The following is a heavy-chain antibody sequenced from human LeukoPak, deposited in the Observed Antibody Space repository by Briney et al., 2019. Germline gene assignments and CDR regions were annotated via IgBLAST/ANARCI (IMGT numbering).Heavy chain of an antibody. CDR1: GGSISSGSYY. CDR3: ARSTDSSGYYQRYFDY. V-gene: IGHV4-61*02. Sequence: PSQTLSLTCTVSGGSISSGSYYWSWIRQPAGKGLEWIGRIYTSGSTNYNPSLKSRVTISVDTSKNQFSLKLSSVTAADTAVYYCARSTDSSGYYQRYFDYWGQGTLSPSPQ. CDR2: IYTSGST. J-gene: IGHJ4*02. D-gene: IGHD3-22*01.